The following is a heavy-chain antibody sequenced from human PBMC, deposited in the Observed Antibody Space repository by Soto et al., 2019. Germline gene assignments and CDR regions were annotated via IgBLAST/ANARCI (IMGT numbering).Heavy chain of an antibody. CDR1: GFTLSSNS. J-gene: IGHJ5*02. V-gene: IGHV3-21*01. D-gene: IGHD3-9*01. CDR2: ISSSGSYT. Sequence: GGSLRLSCVASGFTLSSNSMTWVRQAPGKGLEWVASISSSGSYTHYADSVKGRFTISRDNANKSLYLQMNSLRAEDTAVYHCARTIILGALDPWGQGTLVTV. CDR3: ARTIILGALDP.